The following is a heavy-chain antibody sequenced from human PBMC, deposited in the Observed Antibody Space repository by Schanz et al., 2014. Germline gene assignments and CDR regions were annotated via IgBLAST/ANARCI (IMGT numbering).Heavy chain of an antibody. J-gene: IGHJ4*02. V-gene: IGHV1-69*04. CDR2: IIPILGIA. D-gene: IGHD4-17*01. CDR3: ARGYGDSPTDF. CDR1: GYTFSSYG. Sequence: QVQLVQSGAEVKKPGASVKVSCKASGYTFSSYGITWVRQAPGQGLEWVGRIIPILGIANYAQKFQGRVTITADRSTSTAYMELSSLRSEDTAVYYCARGYGDSPTDFWGQGTLVTVSS.